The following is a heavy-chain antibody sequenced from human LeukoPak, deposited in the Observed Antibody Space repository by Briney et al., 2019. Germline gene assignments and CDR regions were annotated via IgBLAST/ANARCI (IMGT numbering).Heavy chain of an antibody. Sequence: ASVKVSCKASGGTFGSHTISWVRQAPGQGLEWMGRIIPIVGITNYAQKFQGRVTITADSSTSTAYMELSSLRSEDTAVYCCAKDSGSYSKECDYWGQGTLVTVSS. CDR1: GGTFGSHT. CDR3: AKDSGSYSKECDY. V-gene: IGHV1-69*04. J-gene: IGHJ4*02. CDR2: IIPIVGIT. D-gene: IGHD1-26*01.